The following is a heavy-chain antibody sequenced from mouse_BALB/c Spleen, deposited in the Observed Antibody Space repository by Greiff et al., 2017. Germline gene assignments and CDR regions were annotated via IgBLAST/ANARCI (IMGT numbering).Heavy chain of an antibody. D-gene: IGHD2-3*01. CDR2: ISYDGSN. CDR1: GYSITSGYS. Sequence: EVKLVESGPDLVKPSQSLSLTCTVTGYSITSGYSWHWIRQFPGNKLEWMGYISYDGSNNYNPSLKNRISITRDTSKNQFFLKLNSVTTEDTATYYCARDDGYYEAMDYWGQGTSVTVSS. J-gene: IGHJ4*01. CDR3: ARDDGYYEAMDY. V-gene: IGHV3-6*02.